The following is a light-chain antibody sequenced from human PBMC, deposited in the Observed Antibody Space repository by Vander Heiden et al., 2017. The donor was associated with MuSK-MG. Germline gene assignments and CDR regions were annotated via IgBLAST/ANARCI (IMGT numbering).Light chain of an antibody. CDR3: QQEYSTPFT. CDR1: QSVVYSSNNKNY. Sequence: DIVITQSPVSLAVSLGERATINCKSRQSVVYSSNNKNYLAWYQQKPGQPPKLLIYWASTRESGVPDRFSGSGSGTDFTLTISSLQAAEVAVSYCQQEYSTPFTFGQRTKLEIK. CDR2: WAS. J-gene: IGKJ2*01. V-gene: IGKV4-1*01.